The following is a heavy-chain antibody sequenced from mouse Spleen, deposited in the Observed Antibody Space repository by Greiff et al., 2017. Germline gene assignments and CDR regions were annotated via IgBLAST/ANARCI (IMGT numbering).Heavy chain of an antibody. CDR2: INPYNGDT. CDR1: GYSFTGYF. CDR3: ARVKDYDAYFDV. Sequence: EVQLQESGPELVKPGASVKISCKASGYSFTGYFMNWVKQSHGKSLEWIGRINPYNGDTFYNQKFKGKATLTVDKSSSTAYMQLSSLTSEDSAVYYCARVKDYDAYFDVWGAGTTVTVSS. J-gene: IGHJ1*01. D-gene: IGHD2-4*01. V-gene: IGHV1-20*01.